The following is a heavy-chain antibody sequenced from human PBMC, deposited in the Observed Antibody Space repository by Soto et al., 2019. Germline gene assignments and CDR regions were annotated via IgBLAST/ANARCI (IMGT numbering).Heavy chain of an antibody. J-gene: IGHJ4*02. CDR1: WGTFVAFA. CDR3: VRDRSSRYLSGLSFDS. V-gene: IGHV3-23*01. Sequence: WGSLRLPCMVSWGTFVAFAMTCVLQAPGKGLEWVSSIAISAVDTYNAPAVKGRFTTSRDDSKNTLYLQMESLRAEDTAVYYCVRDRSSRYLSGLSFDSWGPGLLVTASS. D-gene: IGHD1-26*01. CDR2: IAISAVDT.